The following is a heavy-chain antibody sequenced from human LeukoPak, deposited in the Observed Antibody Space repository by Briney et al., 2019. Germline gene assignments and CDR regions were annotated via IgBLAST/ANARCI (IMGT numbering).Heavy chain of an antibody. CDR1: GYTFTVYY. V-gene: IGHV7-4-1*02. CDR2: INTNTGNP. Sequence: ASVKVSCKASGYTFTVYYMHWVRQAPGQGLEWMGWINTNTGNPTYAQGFTGRFVFSLDTSVSTAYLQISSLKAEDTAVYYCARVGSSGWDYAFDIWGQGTMVTVSS. CDR3: ARVGSSGWDYAFDI. D-gene: IGHD6-19*01. J-gene: IGHJ3*02.